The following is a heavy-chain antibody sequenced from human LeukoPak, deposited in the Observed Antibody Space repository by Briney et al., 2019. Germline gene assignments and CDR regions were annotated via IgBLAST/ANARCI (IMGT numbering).Heavy chain of an antibody. J-gene: IGHJ6*02. D-gene: IGHD3-3*01. V-gene: IGHV1-18*01. CDR2: INVHNGNT. Sequence: ASVKVSCKTSGYTFSSYGISWVRQAPGQGLEWMGWINVHNGNTNYAQKFQGRVTMTTDASTSTAYMELRSLRSDDTAVYYCAREGLEGDWGQGTTVTVSS. CDR3: AREGLEGD. CDR1: GYTFSSYG.